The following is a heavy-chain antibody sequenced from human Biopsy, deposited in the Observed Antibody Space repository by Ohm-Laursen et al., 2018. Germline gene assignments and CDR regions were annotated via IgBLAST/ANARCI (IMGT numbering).Heavy chain of an antibody. Sequence: ASVKVSCKASGHIFTGYYMHWVRQAPAQGLEWMGWLNTNSGDTEYAENFQGRVTMTRDTSISTAYMDLSRLRSDDTAVYYCARLTRSTPTTGVWGQGTLVTVSS. CDR3: ARLTRSTPTTGV. CDR2: LNTNSGDT. V-gene: IGHV1-2*02. D-gene: IGHD2-8*01. CDR1: GHIFTGYY. J-gene: IGHJ4*02.